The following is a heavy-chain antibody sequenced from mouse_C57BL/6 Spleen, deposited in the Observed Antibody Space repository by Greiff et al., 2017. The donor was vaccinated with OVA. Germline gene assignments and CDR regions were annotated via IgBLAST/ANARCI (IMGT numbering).Heavy chain of an antibody. V-gene: IGHV1-9*01. CDR3: ARVYFDV. J-gene: IGHJ1*03. CDR2: ILPGSGST. Sequence: VQLQQSGAELMKPGASVKLSCKATGYTFTGYWIEWVKQRPGHGLEWIGEILPGSGSTNYNEKVKGKATFTADTSSNTAYMQLSSLTTEDSASYYCARVYFDVWGTGTTVTVSS. CDR1: GYTFTGYW.